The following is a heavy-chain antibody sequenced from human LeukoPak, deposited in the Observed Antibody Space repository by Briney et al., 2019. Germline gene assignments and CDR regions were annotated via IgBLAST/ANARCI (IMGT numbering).Heavy chain of an antibody. Sequence: SETLSLTCTVSGDSISSYYWSWIRQPPGKGLEWIGYIYYSGSTNYNPSLKSRVTISVDTSKNQFSLKLSSVTATDTAVYYCAREDTGGLDYWGQGILVTVSP. CDR3: AREDTGGLDY. V-gene: IGHV4-59*12. CDR1: GDSISSYY. J-gene: IGHJ4*02. CDR2: IYYSGST. D-gene: IGHD2-8*02.